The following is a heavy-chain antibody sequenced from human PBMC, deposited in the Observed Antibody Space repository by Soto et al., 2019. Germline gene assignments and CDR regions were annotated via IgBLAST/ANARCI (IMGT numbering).Heavy chain of an antibody. D-gene: IGHD5-18*01. CDR1: GDSVSSGGYY. CDR3: ARGRGYSYGYDF. J-gene: IGHJ4*02. Sequence: PSETLSLTCTVSGDSVSSGGYYWNWIRQPPGKGLEWIGYIYFSGNTYYNPSLKSRVTISVDRSKNQFSLKMTSVTAADTAVYHCARGRGYSYGYDFWGQGTLVTVSS. V-gene: IGHV4-30-2*01. CDR2: IYFSGNT.